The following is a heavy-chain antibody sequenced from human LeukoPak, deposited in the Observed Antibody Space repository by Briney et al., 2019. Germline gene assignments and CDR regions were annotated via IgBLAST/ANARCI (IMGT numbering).Heavy chain of an antibody. J-gene: IGHJ4*02. CDR3: ARANYYDSSGYFDY. Sequence: SETLSLTCTISGASIDSYYWSWIRQPPGKGLEWIGYIYYSGTTNYNPSLKRRVTISVDTSKNQFSLKLSSVTAADTAVYYCARANYYDSSGYFDYWGQGTLVTVSS. V-gene: IGHV4-59*01. CDR2: IYYSGTT. D-gene: IGHD3-22*01. CDR1: GASIDSYY.